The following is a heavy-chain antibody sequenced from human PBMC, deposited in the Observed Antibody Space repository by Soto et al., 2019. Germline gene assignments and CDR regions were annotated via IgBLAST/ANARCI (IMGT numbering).Heavy chain of an antibody. Sequence: PGGSLRLSCAASGFTFTNYAIHWVRQAPGKGLEWVAVISYDGSHKYYADSVKGRFTISRDNSKNTLYLQMNSLRVEDTAVYYCARKGDPTNWGSGNAFDVWGKGTMVTVSS. V-gene: IGHV3-30-3*01. CDR2: ISYDGSHK. CDR3: ARKGDPTNWGSGNAFDV. CDR1: GFTFTNYA. J-gene: IGHJ3*01. D-gene: IGHD7-27*01.